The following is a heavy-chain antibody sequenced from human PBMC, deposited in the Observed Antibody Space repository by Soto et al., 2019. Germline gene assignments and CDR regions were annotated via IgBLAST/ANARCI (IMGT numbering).Heavy chain of an antibody. CDR1: GFTFSSYW. D-gene: IGHD3-3*01. V-gene: IGHV3-74*01. CDR2: INSDGSST. Sequence: HPGGSLRLSCAASGFTFSSYWMHWVRQAPGKGLVWVSRINSDGSSTSYADSVKGRFTISRDNSKNTLYLQMNSLRAEDTAVYYCASNDFWSGYYSFDIWGQGTMVTVSS. J-gene: IGHJ3*02. CDR3: ASNDFWSGYYSFDI.